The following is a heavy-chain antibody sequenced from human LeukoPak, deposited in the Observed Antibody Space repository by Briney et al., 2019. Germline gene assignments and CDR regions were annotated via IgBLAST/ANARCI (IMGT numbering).Heavy chain of an antibody. CDR2: IYPRDSNT. D-gene: IGHD6-13*01. J-gene: IGHJ5*02. V-gene: IGHV5-51*01. CDR3: ARHPIAAGGAYNWFDP. CDR1: TYSFTSYW. Sequence: GESLKISCQGSTYSFTSYWIGWVRQMPGKGLEWMGIIYPRDSNTIYSPSFQGQVTISVDTSINTAYLQWISLKASDTAMYYCARHPIAAGGAYNWFDPWGQGTLVTVSS.